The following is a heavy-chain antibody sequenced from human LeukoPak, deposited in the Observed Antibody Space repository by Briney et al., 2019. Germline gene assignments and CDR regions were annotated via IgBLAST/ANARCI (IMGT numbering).Heavy chain of an antibody. CDR3: ARAVGHGSGSPRMDV. CDR2: IISSSNTI. CDR1: EFTFSTHS. Sequence: GGSLRLSCAVSEFTFSTHSMNWVRQAPGKGLEWVSYIISSSNTIYYADSVKGRFTISRDNAKNSLYLQMNSLRAEDTAVYYCARAVGHGSGSPRMDVWGKGTTVTVSS. V-gene: IGHV3-48*01. J-gene: IGHJ6*04. D-gene: IGHD3-10*01.